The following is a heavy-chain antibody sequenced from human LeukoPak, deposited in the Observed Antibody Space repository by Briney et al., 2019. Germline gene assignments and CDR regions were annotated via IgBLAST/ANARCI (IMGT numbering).Heavy chain of an antibody. V-gene: IGHV3-23*01. J-gene: IGHJ6*02. CDR1: GFTFSTYA. CDR2: ISDSGTST. Sequence: GGSLRLSCAAPGFTFSTYAMNRVRQAPGKGLEWVSAISDSGTSTYYADSMKGRFTISRDNTKNTLYLQMNSLRAEDTAVYYCAKDKATTGSYGLDVWGQGTTVTVSS. D-gene: IGHD6-13*01. CDR3: AKDKATTGSYGLDV.